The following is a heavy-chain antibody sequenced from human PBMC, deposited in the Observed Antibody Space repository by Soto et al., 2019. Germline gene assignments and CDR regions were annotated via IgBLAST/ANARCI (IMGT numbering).Heavy chain of an antibody. D-gene: IGHD2-21*02. J-gene: IGHJ6*02. CDR1: GFSLNTAGMG. CDR2: IYWDNDK. Sequence: QITLKESGPTLVKPTQTLTLTCSFSGFSLNTAGMGVGWIRQPPGKALEWLALIYWDNDKRYSPSLKSRLTITQDTSKNQVVLTLTNMDPVDTATYYCAQSRCGGDCRPSYSSHYYYGMDVWGQGTAVTVSS. V-gene: IGHV2-5*02. CDR3: AQSRCGGDCRPSYSSHYYYGMDV.